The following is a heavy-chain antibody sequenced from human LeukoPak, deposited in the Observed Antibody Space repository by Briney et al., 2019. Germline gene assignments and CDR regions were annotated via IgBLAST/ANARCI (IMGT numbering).Heavy chain of an antibody. Sequence: GGSLRLSCAASGFTFSSYAMSWVRQAPGKGLEWVSAISGSGGSTYYADSVKGRFTISRDNSKNTLYLQMNSLRAEDTAVYYCAKTQDIVEVVAPRWFDPWGQGTLVTVSS. D-gene: IGHD2-15*01. CDR2: ISGSGGST. CDR3: AKTQDIVEVVAPRWFDP. V-gene: IGHV3-23*01. J-gene: IGHJ5*02. CDR1: GFTFSSYA.